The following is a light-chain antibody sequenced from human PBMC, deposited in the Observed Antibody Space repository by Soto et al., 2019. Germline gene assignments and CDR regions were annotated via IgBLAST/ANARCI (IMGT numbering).Light chain of an antibody. CDR1: QSVSSSY. J-gene: IGKJ1*01. V-gene: IGKV3-20*01. CDR2: GAS. CDR3: QQYGSSPCT. Sequence: EIVLTQSPGPLSLSPGERVTLSCRASQSVSSSYLAWYQHKPGQAPRLLIYGASSRATGIPDRFSGSGSGTDFTLTISRLEPEDFAVYYCQQYGSSPCTFGQGTKVEIK.